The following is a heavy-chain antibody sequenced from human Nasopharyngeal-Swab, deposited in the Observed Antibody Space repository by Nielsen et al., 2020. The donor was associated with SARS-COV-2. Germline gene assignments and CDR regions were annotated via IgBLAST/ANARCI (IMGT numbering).Heavy chain of an antibody. J-gene: IGHJ4*02. CDR1: GFTFSSYG. V-gene: IGHV3-33*01. CDR3: ASGKGYYYGSGTFDY. CDR2: IWYDGSNK. Sequence: GGSLRLSCAASGFTFSSYGMHWVRQAPGKGLEWVAVIWYDGSNKYYADSVKGRFTISRDNSKNTLYLQMNSLRAEDTAVYYCASGKGYYYGSGTFDYWGQGTLVTVSS. D-gene: IGHD3-10*01.